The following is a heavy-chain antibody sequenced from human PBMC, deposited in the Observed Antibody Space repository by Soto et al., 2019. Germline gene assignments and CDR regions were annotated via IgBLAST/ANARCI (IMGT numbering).Heavy chain of an antibody. CDR1: GFTFSSYA. V-gene: IGHV3-23*01. D-gene: IGHD3-22*01. Sequence: GGSLRLSCAASGFTFSSYAMSWVRQAPGKGLEWVSAISGSGGSTYYADSVKGRFTISRDNSKNTLYLQMNSLRAEDTAVYYCAKVFYDSSGYYQYYFDYWGQGTLVTVSS. CDR2: ISGSGGST. J-gene: IGHJ4*02. CDR3: AKVFYDSSGYYQYYFDY.